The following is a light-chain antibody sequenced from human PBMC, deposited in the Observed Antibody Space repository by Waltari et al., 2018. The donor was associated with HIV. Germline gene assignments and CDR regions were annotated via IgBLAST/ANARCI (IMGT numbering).Light chain of an antibody. J-gene: IGLJ1*01. CDR2: GVG. Sequence: QSALTQPASVSGSPGQSITISCTGTSSDIGRYKFVSWSQQHPGKAPKLRIYGVGNRAPGVSNRFSGAKSGDTASLTISGLQAEEEADYYCSSYTNSDTRVFGTGTKVTVL. CDR3: SSYTNSDTRV. V-gene: IGLV2-14*03. CDR1: SSDIGRYKF.